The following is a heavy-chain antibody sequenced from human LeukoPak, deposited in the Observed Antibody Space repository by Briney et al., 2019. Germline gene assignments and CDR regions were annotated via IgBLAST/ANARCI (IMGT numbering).Heavy chain of an antibody. CDR1: GGSFSGYY. CDR2: INHSGST. J-gene: IGHJ5*02. Sequence: SETLSLTCAVYGGSFSGYYWSWIRQPPGKGLEWIGEINHSGSTNYNPSLKSRVTISVDTSKNQFSLKLSSVTAADTAVYYCASLRPILLWFGESGPAWGQGTLVTVSS. CDR3: ASLRPILLWFGESGPA. D-gene: IGHD3-10*01. V-gene: IGHV4-34*01.